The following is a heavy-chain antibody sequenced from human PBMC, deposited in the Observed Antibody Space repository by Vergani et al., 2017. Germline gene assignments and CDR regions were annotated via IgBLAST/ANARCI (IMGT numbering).Heavy chain of an antibody. CDR2: INPSGGST. D-gene: IGHD1-1*01. Sequence: QVQLVQSGAEVKKPGASVKVSCKASGYTFTSYYMHWVRQAPGQGLEWMGIINPSGGSTSYAQKFQGRVTMTRDTSTSTVYMELSSLRSEDTAVYYCARVSRRLPQAHAFEIWGQGTMVTVSS. CDR1: GYTFTSYY. J-gene: IGHJ3*02. V-gene: IGHV1-46*03. CDR3: ARVSRRLPQAHAFEI.